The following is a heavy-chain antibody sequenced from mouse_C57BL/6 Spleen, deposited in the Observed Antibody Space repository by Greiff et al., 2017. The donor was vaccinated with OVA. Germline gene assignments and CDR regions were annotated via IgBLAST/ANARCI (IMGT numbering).Heavy chain of an antibody. CDR3: ARYDYDRIDY. D-gene: IGHD2-4*01. CDR2: INPSTGGT. J-gene: IGHJ2*01. CDR1: GYSFTGYY. V-gene: IGHV1-42*01. Sequence: VQLQQSGPELVKPGASVKISCKASGYSFTGYYMNWVKQSPEKSLEWIGEINPSTGGTTYNQKFKAKATLTVDKSSSTAYMQLKSLTSEDSAVYYCARYDYDRIDYWGQGTTLTVSS.